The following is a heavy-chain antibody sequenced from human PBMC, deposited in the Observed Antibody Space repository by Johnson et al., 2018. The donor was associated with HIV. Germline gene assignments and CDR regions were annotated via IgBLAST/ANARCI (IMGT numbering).Heavy chain of an antibody. J-gene: IGHJ3*02. CDR2: ISYDGSNK. CDR3: ARDWGLYSSGWYVDAFDI. Sequence: QVQLVESGGGVVRPGGSLRLSCAASGFTFDDYGMSWVRQAPGKGLEWVAVISYDGSNKLYADSVKGRFTISRDNSKNTLYLQMNSLRAEDTALYYCARDWGLYSSGWYVDAFDIWGQGTMVTVSS. V-gene: IGHV3-30*03. D-gene: IGHD6-19*01. CDR1: GFTFDDYG.